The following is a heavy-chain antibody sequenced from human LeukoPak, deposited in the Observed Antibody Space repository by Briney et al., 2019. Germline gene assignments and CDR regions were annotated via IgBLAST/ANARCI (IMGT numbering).Heavy chain of an antibody. D-gene: IGHD1-7*01. CDR3: AREGMGTTFSAWFDP. CDR2: VSSDGSID. V-gene: IGHV3-30*03. J-gene: IGHJ5*02. Sequence: GGSLRLSCAASGFTFSNYGMHWVRQAPGKGLEWVAVVSSDGSIDYYADSLRGRFTVSRDNSKNTMFLQFNTLRPEDTAVYYCAREGMGTTFSAWFDPRGQGTLVTVSS. CDR1: GFTFSNYG.